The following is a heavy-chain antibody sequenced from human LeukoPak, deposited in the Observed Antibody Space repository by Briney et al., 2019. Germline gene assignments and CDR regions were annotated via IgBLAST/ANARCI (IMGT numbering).Heavy chain of an antibody. J-gene: IGHJ4*02. Sequence: AGGSLRLSCAASGFTFSSYSMNWVRQAPGKGLEWVSSISSSSSYIYYADSVKGRFTISRDNAKNSLYLQMSSLRAVDTAVYYCVKDNEAGGSPFDRWGQGTLVTVSS. V-gene: IGHV3-21*01. CDR1: GFTFSSYS. D-gene: IGHD1-1*01. CDR3: VKDNEAGGSPFDR. CDR2: ISSSSSYI.